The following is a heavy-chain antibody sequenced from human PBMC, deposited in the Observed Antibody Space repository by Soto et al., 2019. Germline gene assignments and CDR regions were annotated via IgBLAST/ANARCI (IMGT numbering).Heavy chain of an antibody. CDR1: GFSFTSYE. J-gene: IGHJ5*02. Sequence: GSLRLSCVASGFSFTSYEMMWVRQTPARGLEWVSYISSRGTIIHYADSVKGRFTVSRDNANNSLYLHMSSPTADDTAVYYCAKKWVRGFDPWGQGSLVTVSS. D-gene: IGHD1-26*01. CDR3: AKKWVRGFDP. V-gene: IGHV3-48*03. CDR2: ISSRGTII.